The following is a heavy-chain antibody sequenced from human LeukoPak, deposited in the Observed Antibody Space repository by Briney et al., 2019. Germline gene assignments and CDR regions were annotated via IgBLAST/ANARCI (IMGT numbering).Heavy chain of an antibody. CDR1: GYTFTGYY. V-gene: IGHV1-2*02. Sequence: ASVKVSCKASGYTFTGYYMHWVRQAPGQGLEWMGWINPNSGGTNYAQKFQGRVTMTRDTSISTAYMELSRLRSDDTAVYYCARGYYYDSSGYYYWDQGTLVTVSS. J-gene: IGHJ4*02. D-gene: IGHD3-22*01. CDR2: INPNSGGT. CDR3: ARGYYYDSSGYYY.